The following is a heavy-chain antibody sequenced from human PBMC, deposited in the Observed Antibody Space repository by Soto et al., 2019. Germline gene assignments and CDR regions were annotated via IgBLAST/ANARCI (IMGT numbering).Heavy chain of an antibody. CDR2: LFPEDSDT. D-gene: IGHD1-7*01. CDR1: GYSLTSYW. J-gene: IGHJ2*01. V-gene: IGHV5-51*01. CDR3: VKGADLSKNSHFDL. Sequence: PGESLKISCKASGYSLTSYWIGWVRQVPGKGLEWMGILFPEDSDTTYNPTFQDHVTISVDKSIGTAFLQWRSLKASDTAMYYCVKGADLSKNSHFDLWGRGTMVTVA.